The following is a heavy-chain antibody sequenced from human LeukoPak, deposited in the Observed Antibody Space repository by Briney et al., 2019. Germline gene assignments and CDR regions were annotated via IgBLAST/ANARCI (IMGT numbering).Heavy chain of an antibody. Sequence: GASVKVSCKASGYTFTGYYMHWVRQAPGQGLEWMGWINPNSGGTNYAQKFQGRVTMTRDTSISTAYMELSRLRSDDTAVYYCARDPLAVAGTGVWFDPWGQGTLVTVSS. D-gene: IGHD6-19*01. J-gene: IGHJ5*02. V-gene: IGHV1-2*02. CDR1: GYTFTGYY. CDR3: ARDPLAVAGTGVWFDP. CDR2: INPNSGGT.